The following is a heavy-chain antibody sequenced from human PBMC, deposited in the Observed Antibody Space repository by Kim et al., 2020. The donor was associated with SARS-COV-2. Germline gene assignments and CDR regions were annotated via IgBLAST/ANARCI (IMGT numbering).Heavy chain of an antibody. V-gene: IGHV3-11*05. D-gene: IGHD3-9*01. J-gene: IGHJ5*02. Sequence: GGSLRLSCAASGFTFSDYYMSWIRQAPGKGLEWVSYISSSSSYTNYADSVKGRFTISRDNAKNSLYLQMNSLRAEDTAVYYCARGRDILTEYNWFDPWGQGTLVTVSS. CDR2: ISSSSSYT. CDR1: GFTFSDYY. CDR3: ARGRDILTEYNWFDP.